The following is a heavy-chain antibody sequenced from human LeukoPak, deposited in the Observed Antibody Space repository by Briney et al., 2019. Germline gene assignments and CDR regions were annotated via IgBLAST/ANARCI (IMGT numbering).Heavy chain of an antibody. D-gene: IGHD3-3*01. CDR2: IYYSGST. CDR3: ARADRYDFYFDY. Sequence: PSETLSLTCTVSGGSISSSSYYWGWIRQPPGKGLEWIGYIYYSGSTYYNPSLKSRVTISVDTSKNQFSLKLSSVTAADTAVYYCARADRYDFYFDYWGQGTLVTVSS. J-gene: IGHJ4*02. CDR1: GGSISSSSYY. V-gene: IGHV4-39*07.